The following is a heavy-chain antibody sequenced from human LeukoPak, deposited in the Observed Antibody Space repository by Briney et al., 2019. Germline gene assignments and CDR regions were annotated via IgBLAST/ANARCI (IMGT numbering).Heavy chain of an antibody. CDR1: GFTFSSYA. J-gene: IGHJ3*02. Sequence: GGSLRLSCAASGFTFSSYAMSWVRQAPGKGLEWVSAISGSGGSTYYADSVKGRFTISRDNSKNTLYLQMNSLRAEDTAVYYCAKDDFTYYYDSSGYPRPDAFDIWGQGTMVTVSS. CDR2: ISGSGGST. CDR3: AKDDFTYYYDSSGYPRPDAFDI. D-gene: IGHD3-22*01. V-gene: IGHV3-23*01.